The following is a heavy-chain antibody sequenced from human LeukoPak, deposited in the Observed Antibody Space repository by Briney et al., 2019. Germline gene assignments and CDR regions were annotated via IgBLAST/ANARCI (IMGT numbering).Heavy chain of an antibody. D-gene: IGHD6-13*01. J-gene: IGHJ3*02. CDR3: AREADISAAATGAFDI. Sequence: GGSLSLSCAASGFTLSSYWMNWVRQVPGKGLVWVSHINGDGSRANYADSVKGRFTISRDNAKNTLYLQMNGLRADDMAVYYCAREADISAAATGAFDIWGQGTMVTVSS. V-gene: IGHV3-74*01. CDR2: INGDGSRA. CDR1: GFTLSSYW.